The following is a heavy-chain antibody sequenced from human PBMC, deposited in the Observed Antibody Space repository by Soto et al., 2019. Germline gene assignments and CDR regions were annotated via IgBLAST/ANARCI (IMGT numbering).Heavy chain of an antibody. CDR2: IIPIFGTV. D-gene: IGHD3-22*01. J-gene: IGHJ2*01. Sequence: QVQLVQSGAEVKKPGSSVKVSCKASGGNFSSYAISWVRQAPGQGLEWMGGIIPIFGTVNYAQKFQGRVTITADESTSTAYMELSSLRSEDTSVYYCARGNHRWLQLWYFDLWGRGTLVTVSS. CDR1: GGNFSSYA. CDR3: ARGNHRWLQLWYFDL. V-gene: IGHV1-69*12.